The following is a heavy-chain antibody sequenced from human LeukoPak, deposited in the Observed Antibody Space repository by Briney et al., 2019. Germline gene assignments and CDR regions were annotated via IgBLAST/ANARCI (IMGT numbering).Heavy chain of an antibody. Sequence: GGSLRLSCAASGFTFSSYSMNWVRQAPGKGLEWVSYISSSSSTIYYADSVKGRFTISRDDAKNSLYLQMNSLRAEDTAVYYCARDYPSVVTPSSVNDYWGQGTLVTVST. D-gene: IGHD4-23*01. J-gene: IGHJ4*02. CDR3: ARDYPSVVTPSSVNDY. CDR1: GFTFSSYS. CDR2: ISSSSSTI. V-gene: IGHV3-48*01.